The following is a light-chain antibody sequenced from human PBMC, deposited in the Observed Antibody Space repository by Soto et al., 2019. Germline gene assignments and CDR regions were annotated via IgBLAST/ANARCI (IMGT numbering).Light chain of an antibody. CDR1: RSDVGGYNY. V-gene: IGLV2-14*01. CDR2: DVS. CDR3: SSYTSSGV. Sequence: QSVLTQPASLSGSPGQSITISCPGTRSDVGGYNYVSWYQQHPGKAPKLMIYDVSNRPSGVSNRFSGSKSGNTASLTISGLQAEDEADYYCSSYTSSGVFGTGTKVTVL. J-gene: IGLJ1*01.